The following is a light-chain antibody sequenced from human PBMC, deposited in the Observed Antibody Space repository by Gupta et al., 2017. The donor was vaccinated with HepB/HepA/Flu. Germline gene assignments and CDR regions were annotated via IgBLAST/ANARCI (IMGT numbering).Light chain of an antibody. CDR3: QQRNNWPPWT. CDR2: DAA. V-gene: IGKV3-11*01. J-gene: IGKJ4*01. Sequence: ELVLTPSPATPFWSRGERATLYCRASPSVSNYLALYQQKPSQAPRLLIHDAANSATGVPARISGSGSETDVIPTISIRVPEEFAVYYCQQRNNWPPWTFGGGTQLEI. CDR1: PSVSNY.